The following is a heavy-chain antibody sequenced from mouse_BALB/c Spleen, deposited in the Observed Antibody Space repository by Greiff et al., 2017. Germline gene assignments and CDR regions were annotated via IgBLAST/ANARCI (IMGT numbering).Heavy chain of an antibody. Sequence: EVKLMESGGGLVQPGGSLKLSCAASGFTFSSYGMSWVRQTPDKRLELVATINSNGGSTYYPDSVKGRFTISRDNAKNTLYLQMSSLKSEDTAMYYCARAAYDYDVGYYAMDYWGQGTSVTVSS. V-gene: IGHV5-6-3*01. D-gene: IGHD2-4*01. CDR2: INSNGGST. CDR3: ARAAYDYDVGYYAMDY. CDR1: GFTFSSYG. J-gene: IGHJ4*01.